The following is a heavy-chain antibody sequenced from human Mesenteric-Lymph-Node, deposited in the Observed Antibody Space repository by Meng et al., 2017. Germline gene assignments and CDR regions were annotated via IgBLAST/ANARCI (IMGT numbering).Heavy chain of an antibody. J-gene: IGHJ5*02. CDR1: DASFSGYF. CDR2: INHGGST. V-gene: IGHV4-34*01. CDR3: ARGQRALIRGYSWFDP. D-gene: IGHD3-22*01. Sequence: GPALVKPSETLSLTCAVFDASFSGYFYTWIRQPPGKGLEYIGEINHGGSTSYNPSLKSRVTISLDKSKNQVSLKLTSVTAADTALYYCARGQRALIRGYSWFDPWGQGTLVTVSS.